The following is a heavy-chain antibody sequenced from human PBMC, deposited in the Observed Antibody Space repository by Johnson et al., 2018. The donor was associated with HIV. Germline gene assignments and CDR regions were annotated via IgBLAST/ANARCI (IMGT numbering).Heavy chain of an antibody. Sequence: VQLVESGGVVVQPGGSLRLSCAASGFTFDDYAMHWVRQAPGKGLEWVSLISWDGGSTYYADSVKGRFTISRDNAKNSLYLQMNSLRAEYTAVYYCAKRVGATGGAFDIWGQGTMVTVSS. CDR2: ISWDGGST. J-gene: IGHJ3*02. D-gene: IGHD1-26*01. V-gene: IGHV3-43D*03. CDR1: GFTFDDYA. CDR3: AKRVGATGGAFDI.